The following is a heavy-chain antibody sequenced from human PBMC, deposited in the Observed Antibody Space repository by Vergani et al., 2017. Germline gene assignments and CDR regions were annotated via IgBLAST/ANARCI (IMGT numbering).Heavy chain of an antibody. J-gene: IGHJ4*02. CDR2: IYYSGIT. CDR1: GGSISSYY. V-gene: IGHV4-59*01. Sequence: QVQLQESGPGLVKPSETLSLPFPVSGGSISSYYWSWIRQPPGKGLEWIGYIYYSGITNYNPSLKSRVTISVDTSKNQFPLKLSSVTAADTAVYYFASAYSSSWYPYWGQGTLVTVSS. CDR3: ASAYSSSWYPY. D-gene: IGHD6-13*01.